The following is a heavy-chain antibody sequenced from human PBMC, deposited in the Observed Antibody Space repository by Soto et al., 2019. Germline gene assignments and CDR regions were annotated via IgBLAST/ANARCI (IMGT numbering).Heavy chain of an antibody. J-gene: IGHJ4*02. CDR2: INWNSGSI. D-gene: IGHD3-22*01. CDR3: EKDIYDSSGQWYFDY. Sequence: GGSLRLSCAASGFTFDDYVMSWVRQAPGKGLEWVSGINWNSGSIGYADSVKGRFTISRDNAKNSLYLQMNSLRAEDTALYYCEKDIYDSSGQWYFDYWGQGTLVTVSS. V-gene: IGHV3-9*01. CDR1: GFTFDDYV.